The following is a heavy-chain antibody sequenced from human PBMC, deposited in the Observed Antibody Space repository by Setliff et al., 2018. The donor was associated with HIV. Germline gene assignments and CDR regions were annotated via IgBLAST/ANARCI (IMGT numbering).Heavy chain of an antibody. V-gene: IGHV4-4*09. CDR2: IKTSGRT. CDR1: GRSIDDSY. Sequence: SETLSLTCSVSGRSIDDSYWSWIRQSPGKGLEWIGFIKTSGRTNFKPSLTSRVTISLDTSKNQFSLRLNSVTATDTAVYYCARLAEDYYDSGTWEVDYWAHGTLGTVSS. D-gene: IGHD3-10*01. CDR3: ARLAEDYYDSGTWEVDY. J-gene: IGHJ4*01.